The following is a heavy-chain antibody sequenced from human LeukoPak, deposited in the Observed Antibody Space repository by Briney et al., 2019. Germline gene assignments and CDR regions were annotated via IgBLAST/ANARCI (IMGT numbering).Heavy chain of an antibody. CDR2: ISYDGSNK. CDR3: ARLELDP. Sequence: PGGSLRLSCAASGFTFSSYAMHWVRQVPGKGLEWVAVISYDGSNKYYADSVKGRFTISRDNSKNTLYLQMNSLRADDTAVYYCARLELDPWGQGTLVTVSS. V-gene: IGHV3-30-3*01. J-gene: IGHJ5*02. CDR1: GFTFSSYA.